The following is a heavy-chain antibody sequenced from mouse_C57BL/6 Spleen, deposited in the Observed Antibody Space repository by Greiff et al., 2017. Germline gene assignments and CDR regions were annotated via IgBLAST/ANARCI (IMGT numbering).Heavy chain of an antibody. Sequence: VQLQQSGPELVKPGASVKISCKASGYSFTGYYMNWVKQSPEKSLEWIGEINPSTGGTTYNQKFKAKATLTVDKSSSTAYMQLKSLTSEDSAVYYCAVYDGYLFDYWGQGTTLTVSS. CDR2: INPSTGGT. CDR1: GYSFTGYY. D-gene: IGHD2-3*01. J-gene: IGHJ2*01. V-gene: IGHV1-42*01. CDR3: AVYDGYLFDY.